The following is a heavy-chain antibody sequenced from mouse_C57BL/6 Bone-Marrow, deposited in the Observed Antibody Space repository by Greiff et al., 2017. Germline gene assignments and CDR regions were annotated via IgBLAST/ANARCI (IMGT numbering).Heavy chain of an antibody. Sequence: VQLQQSGPVLVKPGASVKMSCKASGYTFTDYYMNWVKQSHGKSLEWIGVINPYNGGTSYNQKFKGKATLTVDKSSSTAYMELNSLTSEDSAVYYCARSAVVAGDWYFDVWGTGTTVTVSS. V-gene: IGHV1-19*01. CDR2: INPYNGGT. CDR3: ARSAVVAGDWYFDV. CDR1: GYTFTDYY. D-gene: IGHD1-1*01. J-gene: IGHJ1*03.